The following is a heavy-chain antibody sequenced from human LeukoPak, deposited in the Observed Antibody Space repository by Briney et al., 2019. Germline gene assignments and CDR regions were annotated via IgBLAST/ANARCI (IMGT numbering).Heavy chain of an antibody. CDR3: VTVGYGDYVGAFDI. J-gene: IGHJ3*02. V-gene: IGHV1-24*01. D-gene: IGHD4-17*01. CDR1: GYTLTELS. CDR2: FDPEDGET. Sequence: ASVKVSCKVSGYTLTELSMHWVRQAPGKGLEWMGGFDPEDGETIYAQKFQGRVTMTEDTSTDTAYMELSSLRSEDTAVYYCVTVGYGDYVGAFDIWGQGTMVTVSS.